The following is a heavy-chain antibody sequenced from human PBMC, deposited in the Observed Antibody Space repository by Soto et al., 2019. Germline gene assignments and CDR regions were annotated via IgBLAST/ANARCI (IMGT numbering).Heavy chain of an antibody. J-gene: IGHJ1*01. CDR1: GFNFEDYA. CDR2: INWNGGKI. D-gene: IGHD1-1*01. Sequence: EVLLVESGGGLVQPGRSLRLSCSGSGFNFEDYAMHWVRQAPGKGLEWVSSINWNGGKILYGESVEGRFTISRDNAQRSVYLQIHDPRLEDTAHYFCATAGCSDTNCHFWALANWGPGILVTVSS. V-gene: IGHV3-9*01. CDR3: ATAGCSDTNCHFWALAN.